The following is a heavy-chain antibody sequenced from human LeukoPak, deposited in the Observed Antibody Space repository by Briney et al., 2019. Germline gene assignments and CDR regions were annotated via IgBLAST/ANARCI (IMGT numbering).Heavy chain of an antibody. CDR3: ARGLGYFDWLPDY. J-gene: IGHJ4*02. D-gene: IGHD3-9*01. Sequence: TSETLSLTCTVTGYSITSAYYWGWVRQPPGKGLEWIGEMNHSGSANYNPSLKSRVTISVDTSKNQFSLKLSSVTAADTAVYYCARGLGYFDWLPDYWGQGTLVTVSS. CDR1: GYSITSAYY. V-gene: IGHV4-38-2*02. CDR2: MNHSGSA.